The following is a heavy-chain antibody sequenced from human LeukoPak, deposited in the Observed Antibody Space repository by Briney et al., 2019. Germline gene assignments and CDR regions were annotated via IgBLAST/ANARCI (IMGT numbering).Heavy chain of an antibody. V-gene: IGHV3-53*01. J-gene: IGHJ4*02. D-gene: IGHD3-10*01. Sequence: GGSLRLSCAASGFTVSSNYMSWVRQAPGKGLEWVSVIYSGGGTYYADSVKGRFTTSRVNSKNTLYLQMNSLRAEDTAVYYCARDYYGSGGFNDYWGQGTLVTVSS. CDR1: GFTVSSNY. CDR2: IYSGGGT. CDR3: ARDYYGSGGFNDY.